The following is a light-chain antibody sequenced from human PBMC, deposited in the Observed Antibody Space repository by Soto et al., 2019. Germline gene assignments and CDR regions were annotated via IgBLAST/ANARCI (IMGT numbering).Light chain of an antibody. Sequence: QAVVTQEPSLTVSPGGTVTLTCASSTGAVTSGFYPNWFQQKPGQAPRPLIYSTSNKHSWTPARFSGSLLGGKAALTLSGVQPEDEAEYYCLLYDGGFYVFGTGTKLTVL. J-gene: IGLJ1*01. CDR3: LLYDGGFYV. V-gene: IGLV7-43*01. CDR2: STS. CDR1: TGAVTSGFY.